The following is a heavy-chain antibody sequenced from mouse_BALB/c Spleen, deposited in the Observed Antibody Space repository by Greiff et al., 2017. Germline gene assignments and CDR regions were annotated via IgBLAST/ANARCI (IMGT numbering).Heavy chain of an antibody. CDR3: TRSTARATFAY. CDR1: GYSFTSYW. Sequence: EVQLQQSGTVLARPGASVKMSCKASGYSFTSYWMHWVKQRPGQGLEWIGAIYPGNSDTSYNQKFKGKAKLTAVTSASTAYMELSSLTNEDSAVYYCTRSTARATFAYWGQGTLVTVSA. J-gene: IGHJ3*01. V-gene: IGHV1-5*01. D-gene: IGHD3-1*01. CDR2: IYPGNSDT.